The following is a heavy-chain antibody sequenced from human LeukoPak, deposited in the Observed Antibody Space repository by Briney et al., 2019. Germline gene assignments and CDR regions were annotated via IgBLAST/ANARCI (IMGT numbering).Heavy chain of an antibody. Sequence: GGSLRLSCAASGFTFSTYGIHWVRQAPGKGLEWVAVIGADENKYYADSVKGRFTISRDNSKNTLYLQMNSLRAEDTAVYYCARDNEGDDNGLDIWGQGTMVTVSS. CDR1: GFTFSTYG. CDR3: ARDNEGDDNGLDI. V-gene: IGHV3-33*08. CDR2: IGADENK. J-gene: IGHJ3*02. D-gene: IGHD2-8*01.